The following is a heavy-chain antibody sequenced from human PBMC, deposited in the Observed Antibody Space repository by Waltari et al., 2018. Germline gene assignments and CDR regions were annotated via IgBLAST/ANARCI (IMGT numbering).Heavy chain of an antibody. V-gene: IGHV3-66*04. Sequence: EVHLVESGGGLVQPGGSLGLSCAASALTVSSDFMSWVRQAPGKGLEWVSVIQSDGTTYYADSVKGRFTVSRDTSKNTVYLQMNSLRDEDTAVYYCARHDYGGYWGQGTLVTVSS. J-gene: IGHJ4*02. CDR2: IQSDGTT. D-gene: IGHD4-17*01. CDR1: ALTVSSDF. CDR3: ARHDYGGY.